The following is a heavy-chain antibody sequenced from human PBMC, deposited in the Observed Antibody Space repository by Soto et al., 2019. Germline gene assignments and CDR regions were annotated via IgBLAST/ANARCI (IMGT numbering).Heavy chain of an antibody. Sequence: GGSLRHDCAASGFTFSSYGMHRVRQAPGKGLEWVAVISYDGSNKYYADSVKGRFTISRDNSKNTLYLQMNSLRAEDTAVYYCATGDVVVVLYGMDVWGQGTTVTVSS. J-gene: IGHJ6*02. D-gene: IGHD2-15*01. V-gene: IGHV3-30*03. CDR1: GFTFSSYG. CDR3: ATGDVVVVLYGMDV. CDR2: ISYDGSNK.